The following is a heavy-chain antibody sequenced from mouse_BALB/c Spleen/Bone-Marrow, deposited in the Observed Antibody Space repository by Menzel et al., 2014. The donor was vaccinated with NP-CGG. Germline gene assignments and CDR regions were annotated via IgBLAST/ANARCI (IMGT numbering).Heavy chain of an antibody. Sequence: QVQLQQSGAELVRSGASVKMSCKASGYTFTSYNMHWVKQTPGQGLEWIGYIYPGNGGTNYNQKFKGNATLTADTSSSKAYMQISSLTSEDAAVYYCARTHPRYWYFDVWGAGTTVTVSS. CDR1: GYTFTSYN. V-gene: IGHV1-12*01. CDR2: IYPGNGGT. J-gene: IGHJ1*01. CDR3: ARTHPRYWYFDV.